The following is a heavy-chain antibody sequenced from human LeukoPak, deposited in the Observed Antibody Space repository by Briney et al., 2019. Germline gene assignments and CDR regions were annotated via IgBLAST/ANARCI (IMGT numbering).Heavy chain of an antibody. CDR2: INHSGST. CDR1: GGSFSGYY. V-gene: IGHV4-34*01. Sequence: PETLSLTCAVYGGSFSGYYWSWIRQPPGKGLEWIGEINHSGSTNYNPSLKSRVTISVDTSKNQFSLKLSSVTAADTAVYYCATSAGSGGQGTLVTVSS. D-gene: IGHD2-2*01. CDR3: ATSAGS. J-gene: IGHJ4*02.